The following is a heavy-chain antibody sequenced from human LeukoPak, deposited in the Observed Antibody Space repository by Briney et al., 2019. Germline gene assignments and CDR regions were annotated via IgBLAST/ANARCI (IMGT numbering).Heavy chain of an antibody. Sequence: GGSLRLSCAASGFTFDDYGMHWVRQAPGKGLEWVSFISWNSGSIAYADSVKGRFTISRDNSKNTLYLEMNSLRVGDTAMYYCAKDPNGDYVGAFDFWGQGTMVTVSS. J-gene: IGHJ3*01. V-gene: IGHV3-9*01. CDR3: AKDPNGDYVGAFDF. D-gene: IGHD4-17*01. CDR1: GFTFDDYG. CDR2: ISWNSGSI.